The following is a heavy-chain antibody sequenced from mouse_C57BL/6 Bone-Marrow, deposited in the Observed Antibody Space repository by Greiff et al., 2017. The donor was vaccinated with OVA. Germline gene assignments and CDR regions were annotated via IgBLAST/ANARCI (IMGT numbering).Heavy chain of an antibody. CDR3: ARGGPLTTVVARAMDD. CDR1: GFTFSDYY. J-gene: IGHJ4*01. Sequence: EVKLVESEGGLVQPGSSMKLSCTASGFTFSDYYMAWVRQVPEKGLEWVANINYDGSSPYYLDSLKSSFIISRDNATNIPSLQMSSMKSKETATYYCARGGPLTTVVARAMDDWGQGTSVTVSS. D-gene: IGHD1-1*01. V-gene: IGHV5-16*01. CDR2: INYDGSSP.